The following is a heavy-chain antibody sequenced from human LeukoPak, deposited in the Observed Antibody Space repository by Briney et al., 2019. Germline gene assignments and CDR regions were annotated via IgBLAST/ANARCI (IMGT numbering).Heavy chain of an antibody. CDR3: AKGQQIPNWFDP. CDR2: ISGSGGST. V-gene: IGHV3-23*01. Sequence: GSLRLSCAASGFTFSSYAMSWVRQAPGKGLEWVSAISGSGGSTYYADSVKGRFTISRDNSKNTLYLQMNSLRAEDTAVYYCAKGQQIPNWFDPWGQGTLVTVSS. J-gene: IGHJ5*02. CDR1: GFTFSSYA. D-gene: IGHD6-13*01.